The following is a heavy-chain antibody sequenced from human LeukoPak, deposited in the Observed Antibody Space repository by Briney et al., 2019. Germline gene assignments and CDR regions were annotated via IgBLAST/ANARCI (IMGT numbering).Heavy chain of an antibody. V-gene: IGHV3-30*18. CDR3: SKVLYGGNSAGNDY. Sequence: GGPLRLSCAASGFTYNSYGMHWLREAPEKALEGVADISYDGSNKYYADSVKGRFTVSRDNSKNTLYLQMISLRAEDAAVYYRSKVLYGGNSAGNDYWGQGTLVTVSS. D-gene: IGHD4-23*01. J-gene: IGHJ4*02. CDR1: GFTYNSYG. CDR2: ISYDGSNK.